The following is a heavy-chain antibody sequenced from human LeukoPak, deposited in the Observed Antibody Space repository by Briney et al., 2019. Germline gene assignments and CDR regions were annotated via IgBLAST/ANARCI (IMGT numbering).Heavy chain of an antibody. V-gene: IGHV3-48*03. CDR1: GFTFSSYG. Sequence: GGSLRLSCAASGFTFSSYGMNWVRQAPGKGLEWVSYISDSSSTIYYADSVKGRLTISRDNAKNSLYLQMNSLRAEDTAVYYCARWGATGYGGYWGQGTLSPSPQ. D-gene: IGHD3-9*01. J-gene: IGHJ4*02. CDR3: ARWGATGYGGY. CDR2: ISDSSSTI.